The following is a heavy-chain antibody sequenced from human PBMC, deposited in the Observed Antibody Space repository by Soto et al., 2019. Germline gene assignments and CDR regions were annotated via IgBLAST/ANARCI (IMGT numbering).Heavy chain of an antibody. V-gene: IGHV5-51*01. CDR1: GYSFPSYW. J-gene: IGHJ3*02. Sequence: ESLKISFKGCGYSFPSYWIVWVRQMPGKGLECMGIIYPGDSDTRYSPSFQGQVTISADKSISTAYLQWSSLKASDTAMYYCARGVEMATIAAGAFDIWGQGTMVT. CDR2: IYPGDSDT. D-gene: IGHD5-12*01. CDR3: ARGVEMATIAAGAFDI.